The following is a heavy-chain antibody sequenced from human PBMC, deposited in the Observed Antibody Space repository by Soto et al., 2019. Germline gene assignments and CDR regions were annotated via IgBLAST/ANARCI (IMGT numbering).Heavy chain of an antibody. Sequence: EVQLVESGGGLVQPGGSLRLSCAASGFTVSSNYMSWVRQAPGKGLEWVSVIYSGGSTYYADSVKGRFTISRHNSKNTLYLQMNSLRAEDTAVYYCATRDSNAKGDGYYYYMDVWGKGTMVTVSS. V-gene: IGHV3-53*04. D-gene: IGHD3-22*01. J-gene: IGHJ6*03. CDR1: GFTVSSNY. CDR2: IYSGGST. CDR3: ATRDSNAKGDGYYYYMDV.